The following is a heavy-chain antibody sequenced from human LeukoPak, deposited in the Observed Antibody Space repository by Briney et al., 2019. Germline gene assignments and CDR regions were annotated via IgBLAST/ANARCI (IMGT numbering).Heavy chain of an antibody. V-gene: IGHV3-74*01. Sequence: PGGSLRLSCAASGFTFSSYWMHWVRQAPGKGLVWVSRINSDGSSTTYADSVKGRFTISRDSAKNTLYLQMNSLRAEDTAVYYCARGGSRTYFDYWGQGTLVTVSS. CDR1: GFTFSSYW. CDR3: ARGGSRTYFDY. J-gene: IGHJ4*02. D-gene: IGHD6-13*01. CDR2: INSDGSST.